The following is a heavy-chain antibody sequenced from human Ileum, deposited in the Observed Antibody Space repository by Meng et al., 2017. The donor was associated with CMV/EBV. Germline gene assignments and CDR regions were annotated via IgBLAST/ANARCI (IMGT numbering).Heavy chain of an antibody. CDR3: ARDGSSWYGPYYYGMDV. D-gene: IGHD6-13*01. V-gene: IGHV1-18*01. Sequence: ASVKVSCKASGYTFTSYGISWLRQAPGQGLEWMGWISAYNGNTNYAQKLQGRVTMTTDTSTSTAYMELRSLRSDDTAVYYCARDGSSWYGPYYYGMDVWGQGTTVTVSS. CDR2: ISAYNGNT. CDR1: GYTFTSYG. J-gene: IGHJ6*02.